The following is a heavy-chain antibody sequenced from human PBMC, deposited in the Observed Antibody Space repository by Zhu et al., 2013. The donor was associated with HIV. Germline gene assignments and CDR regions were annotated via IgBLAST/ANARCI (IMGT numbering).Heavy chain of an antibody. V-gene: IGHV1-46*01. CDR3: ARDRTTGGPRTSYMDV. J-gene: IGHJ6*03. CDR1: GYTFTNFY. D-gene: IGHD4-17*01. CDR2: INPSGGTT. Sequence: QVQLVQSGAEVRKPGASVKVSCKASGYTFTNFYVHWVRQAPGQGLEWMGIINPSGGTTTYAQKVQGRVTMTSDTSTRTVYMELSRLRSDDTAVYYCARDRTTGGPRTSYMDVWGKGTNGHRLL.